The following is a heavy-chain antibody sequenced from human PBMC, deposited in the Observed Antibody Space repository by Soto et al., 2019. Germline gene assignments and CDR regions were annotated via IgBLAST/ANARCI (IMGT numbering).Heavy chain of an antibody. CDR2: ISSSGSTI. CDR3: ARDRSDFWSGSIDAFDI. CDR1: GFTFSDYY. J-gene: IGHJ3*02. Sequence: PGGSLRLSCAASGFTFSDYYMSWIRQAPGKGLEWVSYISSSGSTIYYADSVKGRFTISRDNAKNSLYLQMNSLRAEDTAVYYCARDRSDFWSGSIDAFDIWGQGTMVTVSS. D-gene: IGHD3-3*01. V-gene: IGHV3-11*01.